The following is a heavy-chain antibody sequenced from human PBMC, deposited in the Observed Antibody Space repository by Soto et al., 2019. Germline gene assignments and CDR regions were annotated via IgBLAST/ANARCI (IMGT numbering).Heavy chain of an antibody. CDR1: GGTFSSYA. J-gene: IGHJ6*02. D-gene: IGHD5-18*01. V-gene: IGHV1-69*12. CDR3: APQGLPNYYYYGMDV. CDR2: IIPIFGTA. Sequence: QVQLVQSGAEVKKPGSSVKVSCKASGGTFSSYAISWVRQAPGQGLEWMGGIIPIFGTANYAQKFQGRVTITADESTRTAYMELSSLRSEETAVYYCAPQGLPNYYYYGMDVWGQGTTVTVSS.